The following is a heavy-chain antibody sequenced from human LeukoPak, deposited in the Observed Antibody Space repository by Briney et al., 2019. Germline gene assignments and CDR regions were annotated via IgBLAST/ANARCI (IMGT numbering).Heavy chain of an antibody. CDR3: VKGGDGFNFGDH. CDR1: GFSFSSFG. CDR2: IWSDARKT. Sequence: GGSLRLSCAASGFSFSSFGMHWVRQTPGKGLEWVALIWSDARKTHYADSVMGRFTISRDNSKNTLYLQMNSLRVEDTAVYYCVKGGDGFNFGDHWGQGNRVTVSS. D-gene: IGHD5-24*01. V-gene: IGHV3-33*06. J-gene: IGHJ4*02.